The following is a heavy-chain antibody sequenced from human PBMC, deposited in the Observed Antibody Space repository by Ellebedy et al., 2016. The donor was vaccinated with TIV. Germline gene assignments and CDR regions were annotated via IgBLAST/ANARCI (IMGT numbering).Heavy chain of an antibody. CDR3: AGVVPAAIGAFDI. Sequence: AASVKVSCKASGGTFSSYAISWVRQAPGQGLEWMGGIIPIFGTANYAQKFQGRVTITADESTSTAYMELSSLRSEDTAVYYCAGVVPAAIGAFDIWGQGTMVTVSS. D-gene: IGHD2-2*01. J-gene: IGHJ3*02. V-gene: IGHV1-69*13. CDR1: GGTFSSYA. CDR2: IIPIFGTA.